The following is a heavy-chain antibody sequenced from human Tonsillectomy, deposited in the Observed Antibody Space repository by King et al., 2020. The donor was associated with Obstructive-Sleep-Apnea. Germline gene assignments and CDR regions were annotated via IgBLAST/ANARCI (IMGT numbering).Heavy chain of an antibody. D-gene: IGHD3-22*01. V-gene: IGHV3-23*04. J-gene: IGHJ4*02. CDR1: GFTFSSYA. CDR2: ISGSGGST. CDR3: ASHYYDISGVLLRLDY. Sequence: VQLVESGGGLVQPGGSLRLSYAASGFTFSSYAMSWVRQAPGKGLEWVSSISGSGGSTYYADSVKGRFTISRDNSKHTLYLQVNSLRAEDTAVYYCASHYYDISGVLLRLDYWGQGTLVTVSS.